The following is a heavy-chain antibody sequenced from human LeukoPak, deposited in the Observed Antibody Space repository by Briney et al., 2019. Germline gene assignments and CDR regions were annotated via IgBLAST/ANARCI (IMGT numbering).Heavy chain of an antibody. D-gene: IGHD3-3*01. Sequence: SETLSLTCAVYGGSFSGYYWSWIRQPPGKGLEWIGEINHSGSTNYNPSLKSRVTISVDTSKNQFSLKLSSVTAADTAVYYCATISGNWFDPWGQGTLVTVSS. CDR3: ATISGNWFDP. V-gene: IGHV4-34*01. CDR2: INHSGST. J-gene: IGHJ5*02. CDR1: GGSFSGYY.